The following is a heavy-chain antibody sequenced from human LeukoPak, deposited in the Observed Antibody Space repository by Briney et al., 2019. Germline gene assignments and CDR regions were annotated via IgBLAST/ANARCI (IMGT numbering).Heavy chain of an antibody. J-gene: IGHJ4*02. CDR3: AKDRDLWSGYWYPIDF. CDR2: ITTSGGST. D-gene: IGHD3-3*01. V-gene: IGHV3-23*01. CDR1: GFTFSSYA. Sequence: GGSLRLSCAASGFTFSSYAMSWVRQAPGKGLEWVSGITTSGGSTYYAESVKGRFTISRDNSKNTLLLQMNSLRAEDTAVYYCAKDRDLWSGYWYPIDFWGQGTLVTVSS.